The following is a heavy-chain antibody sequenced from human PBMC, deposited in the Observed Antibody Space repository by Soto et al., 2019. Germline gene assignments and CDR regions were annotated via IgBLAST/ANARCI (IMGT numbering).Heavy chain of an antibody. D-gene: IGHD3-22*01. V-gene: IGHV2-5*01. CDR1: GFSLSTSGVG. CDR2: IYWNDDK. Sequence: QITLKESGPTLVKPTQTLTLTCTFSGFSLSTSGVGVGWIRQPPGKALEWLALIYWNDDKRYSPSLKSRLTITKDTSKNQAVLTMTNMDPVDTATYYCALSLYYYDSSYFDYWGQGTLVTVSS. J-gene: IGHJ4*02. CDR3: ALSLYYYDSSYFDY.